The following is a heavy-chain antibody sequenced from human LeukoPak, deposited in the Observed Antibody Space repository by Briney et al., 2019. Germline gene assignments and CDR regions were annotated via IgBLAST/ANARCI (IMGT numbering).Heavy chain of an antibody. D-gene: IGHD1-26*01. CDR1: GGSISSYY. J-gene: IGHJ5*02. Sequence: PSETLSLTCTVSGGSISSYYWSWIRQPPGKGLEWIGYIYYSGSTNYNPSLKSRVTISVDTSKNQFSLKLSSVTAADTAVYYCATNSGSYRGWFDPWGQGTLVTVSS. CDR3: ATNSGSYRGWFDP. CDR2: IYYSGST. V-gene: IGHV4-59*01.